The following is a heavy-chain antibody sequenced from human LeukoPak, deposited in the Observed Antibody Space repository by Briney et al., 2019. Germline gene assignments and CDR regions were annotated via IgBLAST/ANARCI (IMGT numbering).Heavy chain of an antibody. CDR2: ISTSSSYI. J-gene: IGHJ4*02. V-gene: IGHV3-21*01. Sequence: GGSLRLSCAASGFSFSANSMNWVRQAPGKGLEWVSSISTSSSYIYYADSVKGRFTISRDNAKNSLYLQVNSLRAEDTAVYYCARGWQHLVLWGQGTLVTVSS. CDR1: GFSFSANS. D-gene: IGHD6-13*01. CDR3: ARGWQHLVL.